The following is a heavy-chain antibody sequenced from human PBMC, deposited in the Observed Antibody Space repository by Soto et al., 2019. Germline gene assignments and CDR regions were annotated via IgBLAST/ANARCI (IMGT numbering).Heavy chain of an antibody. CDR1: GGSISSSSYY. J-gene: IGHJ6*02. CDR2: IYYSGST. Sequence: SETLSLTCTVSGGSISSSSYYWGWIRQPPGKGLEWIGSIYYSGSTYYNPSFKSRVTISVDTSKNQFSLKLSSVTAADTAVYYCARARDAIIAARRYYGMDVLGQGTTVTVSS. D-gene: IGHD6-6*01. CDR3: ARARDAIIAARRYYGMDV. V-gene: IGHV4-39*07.